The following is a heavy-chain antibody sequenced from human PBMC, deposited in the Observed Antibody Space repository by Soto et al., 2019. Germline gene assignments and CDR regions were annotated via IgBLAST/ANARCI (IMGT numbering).Heavy chain of an antibody. CDR2: ISAYNGNT. J-gene: IGHJ2*01. V-gene: IGHV1-18*01. D-gene: IGHD6-13*01. CDR1: GYTFTSYG. CDR3: ARLPQLVPSHWYFDL. Sequence: QVQLVQSGAEVKKPGASVKVSCKASGYTFTSYGISWVRQAPGQGLEWMGWISAYNGNTNYAQKLQGRVTMTTDTSTSRANMELRSLRSDDTAVYYCARLPQLVPSHWYFDLWGRGTLVTVSS.